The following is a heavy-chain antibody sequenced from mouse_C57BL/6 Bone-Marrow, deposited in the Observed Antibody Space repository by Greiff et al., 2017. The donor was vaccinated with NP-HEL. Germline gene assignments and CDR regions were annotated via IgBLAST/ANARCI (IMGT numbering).Heavy chain of an antibody. CDR2: ISSGSSTI. CDR1: GFTFSDYG. CDR3: ARGWLAY. V-gene: IGHV5-17*01. Sequence: EVHLVESGGGLVKPGGSLKLSCAASGFTFSDYGMHWVRQAPEKGLEWVAYISSGSSTIYYADTVKGRFTISRDNAKNTLFLQMTSLRAEDTAMYYCARGWLAYWGQGTLVTVSA. J-gene: IGHJ3*01.